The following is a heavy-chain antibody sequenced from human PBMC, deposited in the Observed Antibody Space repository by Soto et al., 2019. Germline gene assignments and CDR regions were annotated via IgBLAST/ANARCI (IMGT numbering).Heavy chain of an antibody. CDR3: GKDAGADS. CDR2: ITFDGSHQ. J-gene: IGHJ4*02. CDR1: GFRFTRYG. D-gene: IGHD3-10*01. V-gene: IGHV3-30*18. Sequence: QVQLVESGGGVVQPGGSLRLSCAASGFRFTRYGMFWVRQAPGKGLEWVARITFDGSHQYYGDSVKGRATISRDISKNILYLEMNSLRRDDTAVYYCGKDAGADSWGQGTLVIVSS.